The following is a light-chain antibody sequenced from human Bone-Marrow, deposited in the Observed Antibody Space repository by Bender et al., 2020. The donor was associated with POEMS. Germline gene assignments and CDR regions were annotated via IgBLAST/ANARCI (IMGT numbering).Light chain of an antibody. J-gene: IGLJ2*01. CDR2: DDT. Sequence: SYELTQPPSVTVSPGQTATLTCGGNSIVSRSVHWYQQKPGQAPVLVVYDDTDRPSGIPERFSGSNSGNTATLTISRVEAGDEADYYCQVWDSTSDLVVFGGGTKLTVL. CDR1: SIVSRS. CDR3: QVWDSTSDLVV. V-gene: IGLV3-21*02.